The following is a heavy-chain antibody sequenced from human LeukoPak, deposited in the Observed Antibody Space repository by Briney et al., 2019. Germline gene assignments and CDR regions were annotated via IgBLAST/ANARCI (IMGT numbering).Heavy chain of an antibody. D-gene: IGHD3-10*01. J-gene: IGHJ4*02. CDR2: VYYSGST. CDR1: GXSITNYY. V-gene: IGHV4-59*08. CDR3: AATMVRGVHTHFDY. Sequence: SETLSLTCTVSGXSITNYYGSWIRQPPGKGLEWIGYVYYSGSTNYNPSLKSRVTISVDTSKNQFSLKLSSVTAADTAMYYCAATMVRGVHTHFDYWGQGTLVTVSS.